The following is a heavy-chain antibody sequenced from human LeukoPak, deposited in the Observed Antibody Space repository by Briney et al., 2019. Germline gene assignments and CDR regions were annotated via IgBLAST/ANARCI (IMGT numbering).Heavy chain of an antibody. CDR3: ARDLRVVPAATNWFDP. V-gene: IGHV4-4*02. CDR1: GGSISSSNW. J-gene: IGHJ5*02. Sequence: PSGTLSLTCAVSGGSISSSNWWSWVRQPPGKGLEWIGEIYHSRSTNYNPSLKSRVTISVDKSKNQFSLKLSSVTAADTAVYYCARDLRVVPAATNWFDPWGQGTLVPVSS. D-gene: IGHD2-2*01. CDR2: IYHSRST.